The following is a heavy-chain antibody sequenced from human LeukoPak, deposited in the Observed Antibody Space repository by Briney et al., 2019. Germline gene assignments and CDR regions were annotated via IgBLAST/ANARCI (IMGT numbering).Heavy chain of an antibody. CDR3: ARHRSRYCSSTSCYGPYYFDY. D-gene: IGHD2-2*01. CDR1: GYSFTSYW. CDR2: IYPGDSDT. J-gene: IGHJ4*02. Sequence: GESLKISCKGSGYSFTSYWVGWVRQMPGKGLEWMGIIYPGDSDTRYSPSFQGQVTISADNSISTAYLQGSRLKASDTAMYYCARHRSRYCSSTSCYGPYYFDYWGQGTLVTVSS. V-gene: IGHV5-51*01.